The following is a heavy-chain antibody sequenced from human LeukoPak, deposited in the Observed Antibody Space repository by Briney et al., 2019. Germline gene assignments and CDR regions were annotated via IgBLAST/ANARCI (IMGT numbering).Heavy chain of an antibody. CDR2: VTSTGTTT. V-gene: IGHV1-46*02. Sequence: ASARVSCKASGYNLNTYHMHWVRQAPGQGLEWMGIVTSTGTTTICAQKFQGRVTMTRDTSTSTVYMDLSSLRSDGTAVYYCATEYVRTHYFDWWGQGTLVTVSS. J-gene: IGHJ4*02. CDR3: ATEYVRTHYFDW. CDR1: GYNLNTYH. D-gene: IGHD3-16*01.